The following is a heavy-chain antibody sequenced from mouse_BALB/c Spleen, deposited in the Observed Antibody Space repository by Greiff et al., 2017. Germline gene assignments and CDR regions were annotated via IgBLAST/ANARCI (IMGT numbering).Heavy chain of an antibody. D-gene: IGHD4-1*01. J-gene: IGHJ4*01. Sequence: EVKLVESGGGLVKPGGSLKLSCAASGFTFSSYAMSWVRQSPEKRLEWVAEISSGGSYTYYPDTVTGRFTISRDNAKNTLYLEMSSLRSEDTAMYYYARDGELGLDYAMDYWGQGTSVTVSA. V-gene: IGHV5-9-4*01. CDR1: GFTFSSYA. CDR2: ISSGGSYT. CDR3: ARDGELGLDYAMDY.